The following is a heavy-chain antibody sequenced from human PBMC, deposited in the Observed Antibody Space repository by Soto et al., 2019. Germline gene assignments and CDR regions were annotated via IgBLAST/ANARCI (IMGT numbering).Heavy chain of an antibody. J-gene: IGHJ6*02. D-gene: IGHD6-13*01. CDR3: ARNGLRAGGRSGPKYYLYGMDV. CDR2: IIPIFGTA. V-gene: IGHV1-69*13. CDR1: GGTFSIYA. Sequence: SVKVSCKASGGTFSIYAIIWVRQAPGQGLEWMGGIIPIFGTANYAQKFQGRVTITADESTSTAYMELSSLRSEDTAGYYCARNGLRAGGRSGPKYYLYGMDVLGQGTTVTVSS.